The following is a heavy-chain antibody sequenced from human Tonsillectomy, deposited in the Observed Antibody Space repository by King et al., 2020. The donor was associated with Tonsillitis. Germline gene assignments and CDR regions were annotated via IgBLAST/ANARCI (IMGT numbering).Heavy chain of an antibody. CDR3: AKGGVVGPPSYVLRYFDWLLFSSPFDY. CDR2: ISYDGSNK. Sequence: QLVQSGGGVVQPGRSLRLSCAASGFTFSSYGMHWVRQAPGKGLEWVAVISYDGSNKYYADSVKGRFTISRDNSKNTLYLQMNSLRAEDTAVYYCAKGGVVGPPSYVLRYFDWLLFSSPFDYWGQGTLVTVSS. V-gene: IGHV3-30*18. CDR1: GFTFSSYG. J-gene: IGHJ4*02. D-gene: IGHD3-9*01.